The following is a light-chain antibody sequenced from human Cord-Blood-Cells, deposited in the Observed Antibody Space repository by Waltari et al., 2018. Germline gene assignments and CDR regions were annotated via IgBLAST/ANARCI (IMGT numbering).Light chain of an antibody. CDR2: DVS. J-gene: IGLJ3*02. CDR1: SSDVGGYNY. Sequence: QSALTQPASVSGSPGQSLTISCTGTSSDVGGYNYVSWYPQPPGKAPKLMIYDVSKRPSGVSNRFSGSKSGNTASLTISGLQAEDEADYYCSSYTRSSTWVFGGGTKLTVL. V-gene: IGLV2-14*01. CDR3: SSYTRSSTWV.